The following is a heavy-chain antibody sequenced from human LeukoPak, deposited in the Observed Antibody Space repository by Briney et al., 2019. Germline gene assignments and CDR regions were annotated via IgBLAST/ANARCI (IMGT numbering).Heavy chain of an antibody. J-gene: IGHJ5*02. CDR2: INHSGST. Sequence: EPSETLSLTCAVYGGSFSGYYWSWIRQPPGKGLEWIGEINHSGSTNYNPSLKSRVTISVDTSKNQFSLKLSSVTAADTAVYYCARGSLRFDPWGQGTLVTVSS. CDR3: ARGSLRFDP. CDR1: GGSFSGYY. V-gene: IGHV4-34*01.